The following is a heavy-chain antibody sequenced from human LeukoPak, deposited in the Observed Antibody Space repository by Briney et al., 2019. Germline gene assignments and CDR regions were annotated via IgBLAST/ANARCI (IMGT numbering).Heavy chain of an antibody. D-gene: IGHD3-22*01. J-gene: IGHJ4*02. CDR3: VRHYYDGSAYFFDC. Sequence: GGSLRLSCVVSGFTSSGYWMAWVRQAPGKGLEWVANIKQDGSAKTYVDSVKGRFTTSRDNARNSLYLQMNSLRADDTAVYYCVRHYYDGSAYFFDCWGQGTLVTVSS. CDR2: IKQDGSAK. V-gene: IGHV3-7*01. CDR1: GFTSSGYW.